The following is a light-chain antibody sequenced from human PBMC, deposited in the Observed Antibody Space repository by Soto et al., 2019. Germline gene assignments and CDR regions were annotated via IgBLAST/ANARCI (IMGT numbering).Light chain of an antibody. CDR1: SSMIVGDKY. Sequence: QSVLTQPRSVSGSPGQSVAISCSGTSSMIVGDKYVTQYQKHPGKAPSRVVYYVKKRPSEVPDRVAASKSGNTASLIIAGLQAEDEADYDCCSYIGHYIYVFGSGTKGTVL. CDR2: YVK. CDR3: CSYIGHYIYV. V-gene: IGLV2-11*01. J-gene: IGLJ1*01.